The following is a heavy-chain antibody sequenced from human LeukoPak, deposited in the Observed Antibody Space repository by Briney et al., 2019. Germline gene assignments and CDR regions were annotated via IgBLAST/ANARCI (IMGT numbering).Heavy chain of an antibody. J-gene: IGHJ5*02. CDR1: GFTFSSYS. CDR3: AKDLSSSSGRWFDP. D-gene: IGHD6-6*01. V-gene: IGHV3-23*01. Sequence: GGSLRLSCAASGFTFSSYSMTWVRQAPGKGLEWVSSISGNGVNTFYVDSVKGRFTISRDNSMNTLYLQLNSLRAEDTAVYYCAKDLSSSSGRWFDPWGQGTLVTVSS. CDR2: ISGNGVNT.